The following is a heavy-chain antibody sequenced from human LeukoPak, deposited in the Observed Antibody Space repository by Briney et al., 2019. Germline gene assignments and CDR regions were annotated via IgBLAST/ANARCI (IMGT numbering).Heavy chain of an antibody. J-gene: IGHJ4*02. D-gene: IGHD6-19*01. Sequence: SETLSLTCTVSVGSISSYYWSWIRQPPGKGLEWIGYIYYSGSTNSNPSLKSRVTISIDTSKNQFSLKLSSVTAADTAMYYCARSERYNSGWYFYFDYWGQGTLVTVSS. CDR3: ARSERYNSGWYFYFDY. CDR1: VGSISSYY. V-gene: IGHV4-59*01. CDR2: IYYSGST.